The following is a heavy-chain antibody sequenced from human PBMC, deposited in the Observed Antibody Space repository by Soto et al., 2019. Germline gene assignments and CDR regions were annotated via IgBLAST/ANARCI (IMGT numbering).Heavy chain of an antibody. Sequence: GSLRLSCAASEFTFSNAWMSWVRQSPVKGLEWVGRIKSETDGGTTDYAAPVKGRFTISRDDSKNTLYLQMNSLTTEATALYYCGIAAAPVFDCWGQGILVTVSS. J-gene: IGHJ4*02. CDR3: GIAAAPVFDC. V-gene: IGHV3-15*01. D-gene: IGHD6-13*01. CDR2: IKSETDGGTT. CDR1: EFTFSNAW.